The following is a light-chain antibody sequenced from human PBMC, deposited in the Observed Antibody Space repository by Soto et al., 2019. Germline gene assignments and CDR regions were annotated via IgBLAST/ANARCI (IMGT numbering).Light chain of an antibody. V-gene: IGKV1-8*01. J-gene: IGKJ4*01. CDR3: QQYYSYPLT. Sequence: IRMTQSPSSFSASPGDRVTITCRASQGISSYLAWYQQKPGKAPKLLIYAASTLQSGVPSRFSGSGSGTDLTLTISCLQSEDFATYYCQQYYSYPLTFGGGTKVDIK. CDR2: AAS. CDR1: QGISSY.